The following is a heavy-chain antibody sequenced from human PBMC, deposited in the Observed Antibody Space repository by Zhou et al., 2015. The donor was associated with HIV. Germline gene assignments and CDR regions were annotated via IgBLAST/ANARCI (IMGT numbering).Heavy chain of an antibody. D-gene: IGHD3-22*01. J-gene: IGHJ4*02. CDR1: GFTFSSYA. Sequence: EVQLVESGGGLVQPGGSLRLSCAASGFTFSSYAMSWVRQAPGKGLEWVSAISGSGGSTYYADSVKGRFTISRDNSKNTLYLQMNSLRAEDTAVYYCAKDRGGGITMIVVVSLFDYWGQGTLVTVSS. V-gene: IGHV3-23*04. CDR2: ISGSGGST. CDR3: AKDRGGGITMIVVVSLFDY.